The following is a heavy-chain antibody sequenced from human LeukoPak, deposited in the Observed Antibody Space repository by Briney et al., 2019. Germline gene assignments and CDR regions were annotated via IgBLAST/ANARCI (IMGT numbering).Heavy chain of an antibody. J-gene: IGHJ4*02. CDR2: ITWNSGRL. CDR1: GFKFDDYA. Sequence: GGSLRLSCATSGFKFDDYAMPWVRQAPGMGLEWISGITWNSGRLDYADSVKGRFTISRDSDKKSLYLQMNSLRPQDTAVYFCAKGAQQFNYFDYWGPGTLVTVSS. V-gene: IGHV3-9*01. D-gene: IGHD4-11*01. CDR3: AKGAQQFNYFDY.